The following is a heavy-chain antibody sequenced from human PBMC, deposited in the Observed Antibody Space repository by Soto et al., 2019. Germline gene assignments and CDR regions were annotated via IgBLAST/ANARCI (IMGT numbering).Heavy chain of an antibody. CDR1: GFTFSDYY. J-gene: IGHJ5*02. D-gene: IGHD3-10*01. Sequence: GGSLRLSCAASGFTFSDYYMSWIRQAPGKGLEWVSYISSSTSYTNYADSVKGRFTISRDNAKNSLYLQMNSLRAEDTAVYYCAIDYYGSGSYGWFDPWGQGTLVTVSS. V-gene: IGHV3-11*06. CDR2: ISSSTSYT. CDR3: AIDYYGSGSYGWFDP.